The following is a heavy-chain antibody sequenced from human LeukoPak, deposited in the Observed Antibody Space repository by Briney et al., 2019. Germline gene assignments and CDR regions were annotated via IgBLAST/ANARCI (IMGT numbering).Heavy chain of an antibody. J-gene: IGHJ4*02. D-gene: IGHD3-9*01. CDR3: STARDPGYYPDY. Sequence: GGSLRLSCAGSGFTFSNAWINWVRQAPGKGLEWVGRIKSKTDGGTTDYAAPVKGRFTISRDDSKNTLYLQMNSLKTEDTAVYYCSTARDPGYYPDYWGQGTLVTVSS. CDR2: IKSKTDGGTT. V-gene: IGHV3-15*01. CDR1: GFTFSNAW.